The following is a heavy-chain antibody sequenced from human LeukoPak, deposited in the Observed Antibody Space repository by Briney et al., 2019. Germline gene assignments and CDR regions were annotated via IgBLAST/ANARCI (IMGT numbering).Heavy chain of an antibody. CDR2: IYSGGST. Sequence: GGSLRLSCAASGFTVSSNYMSWVRQAPGKGLEWVSVIYSGGSTYYADSVKGRFTISRGNSKNTLYLQMNSLRAEDTAVYYCARDFLWFGEPIGYYYYGMDVWGQGTTVTVSS. CDR3: ARDFLWFGEPIGYYYYGMDV. V-gene: IGHV3-66*02. D-gene: IGHD3-10*01. CDR1: GFTVSSNY. J-gene: IGHJ6*02.